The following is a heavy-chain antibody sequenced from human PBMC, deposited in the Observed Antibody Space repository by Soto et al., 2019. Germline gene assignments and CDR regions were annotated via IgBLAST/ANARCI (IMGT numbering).Heavy chain of an antibody. D-gene: IGHD2-2*01. CDR3: AKDFDPVGTAATGYYYYGMDV. Sequence: QVQLVESGGGVVQPGRSLRLSCAASGFTFSSYGMHWVRQAPGKGLEWVAVISNDGSNKYYADSVKGRFTISRDNSKNTLYLQINRLRAEDTAVYYCAKDFDPVGTAATGYYYYGMDVWGQGTTVTVSS. V-gene: IGHV3-30*18. CDR1: GFTFSSYG. J-gene: IGHJ6*02. CDR2: ISNDGSNK.